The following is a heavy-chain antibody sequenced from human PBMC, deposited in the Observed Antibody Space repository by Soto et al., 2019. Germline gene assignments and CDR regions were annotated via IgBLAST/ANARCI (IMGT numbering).Heavy chain of an antibody. CDR2: IYYSGST. D-gene: IGHD2-15*01. CDR1: GGSISSGGYY. CDR3: ASSVVAPTNFDY. Sequence: SETLSLTCTVSGGSISSGGYYWSWIRQHPGKGLEWIGYIYYSGSTYYNPSLKSRVTISVDTSKNQFSLKLSSVTAADTAVYYCASSVVAPTNFDYRGQGTLVPVSS. J-gene: IGHJ4*02. V-gene: IGHV4-31*03.